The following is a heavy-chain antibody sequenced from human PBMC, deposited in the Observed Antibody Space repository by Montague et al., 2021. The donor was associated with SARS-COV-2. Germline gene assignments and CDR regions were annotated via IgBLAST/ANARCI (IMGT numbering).Heavy chain of an antibody. CDR3: AREYSAPRWFGEYNRYGMDV. J-gene: IGHJ6*02. CDR1: GFTFSSYD. D-gene: IGHD3-10*01. CDR2: IWYDGSNQ. Sequence: SLRLSCAASGFTFSSYDMHWVHQAPGKGLEWVAVIWYDGSNQYYGDSVKGRFTISRDNSKNTLYLQMNSLRAEDTAMYYCAREYSAPRWFGEYNRYGMDVWGQETTVTVSS. V-gene: IGHV3-33*08.